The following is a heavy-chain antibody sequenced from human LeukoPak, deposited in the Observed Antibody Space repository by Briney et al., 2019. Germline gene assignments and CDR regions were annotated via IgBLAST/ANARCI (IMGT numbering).Heavy chain of an antibody. D-gene: IGHD1-26*01. CDR3: ARDSLVGPTTFDS. CDR1: GFTFKNYG. Sequence: GGSLRLSCEASGFTFKNYGMNWVRQAPGKGLEWVSLIYSGGSTYYADSVKGRFTISRDNSKNTLYLQMNSLRAEDTALYYCARDSLVGPTTFDSWGQGILVTVSS. V-gene: IGHV3-66*01. CDR2: IYSGGST. J-gene: IGHJ4*02.